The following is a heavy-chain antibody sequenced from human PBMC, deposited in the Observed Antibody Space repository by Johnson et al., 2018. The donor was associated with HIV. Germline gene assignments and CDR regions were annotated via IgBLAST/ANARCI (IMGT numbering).Heavy chain of an antibody. Sequence: VQLVESGGGLVQPGGSLRLSCVASGFSFRNYAMSWVRQAPGKGLEWVSGISGSGGDTDYSDSVKGRFRISRDNSKNTLFLQMNRLRAEDTAVYYCAKDAIATAADDAFDIWGQGTMVTVSS. CDR3: AKDAIATAADDAFDI. J-gene: IGHJ3*02. V-gene: IGHV3-23*04. CDR1: GFSFRNYA. CDR2: ISGSGGDT. D-gene: IGHD6-13*01.